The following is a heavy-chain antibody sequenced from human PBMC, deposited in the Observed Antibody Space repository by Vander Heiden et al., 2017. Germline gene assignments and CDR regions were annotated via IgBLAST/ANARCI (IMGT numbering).Heavy chain of an antibody. CDR3: ARERVAGGLGHDY. V-gene: IGHV4-34*02. CDR2: INNIGST. Sequence: QVHLQQWGAGLLKPSGTLSLTCAVYGGSFSGYYWSWIRQSPGKGLQWIGKINNIGSTDDNPALKSRVTLSVDTSKNKFSLKLNYVTAADTAVYYCARERVAGGLGHDYWGQGHLVNVSS. D-gene: IGHD2-15*01. J-gene: IGHJ4*02. CDR1: GGSFSGYY.